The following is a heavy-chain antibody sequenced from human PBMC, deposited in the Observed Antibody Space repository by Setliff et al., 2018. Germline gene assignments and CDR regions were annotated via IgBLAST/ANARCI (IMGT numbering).Heavy chain of an antibody. CDR1: GYMFRSYG. Sequence: ASVKVSCKASGYMFRSYGINWMRQAPGQGFEWMGWISAYNDNTKSSQKFQDRITMTTDTTTSTSYMELRSLRSDDTAVYYCARINFYDSTAYYYAPHHWGQGTLVTVSS. CDR2: ISAYNDNT. CDR3: ARINFYDSTAYYYAPHH. D-gene: IGHD3-22*01. J-gene: IGHJ5*02. V-gene: IGHV1-18*04.